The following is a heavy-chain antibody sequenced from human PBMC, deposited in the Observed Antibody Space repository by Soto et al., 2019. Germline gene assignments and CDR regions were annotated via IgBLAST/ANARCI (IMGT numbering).Heavy chain of an antibody. D-gene: IGHD3-22*01. Sequence: ASVKVSCKASGYTFTSYGISWVRQAPGQGLEWMGWISAYNGNTNYAQKLQGRVTMTTDTSTSTAYMELRSLRSDDTAVYYCARDPLDYYDSSGFDYWSQGTLVTVSS. V-gene: IGHV1-18*04. CDR1: GYTFTSYG. J-gene: IGHJ4*02. CDR2: ISAYNGNT. CDR3: ARDPLDYYDSSGFDY.